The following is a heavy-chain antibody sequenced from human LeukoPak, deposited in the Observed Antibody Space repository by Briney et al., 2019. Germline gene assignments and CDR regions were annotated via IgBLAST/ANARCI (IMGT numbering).Heavy chain of an antibody. CDR1: GFTSDDYD. V-gene: IGHV3-43*02. D-gene: IGHD5-12*01. CDR2: ISGDGGST. Sequence: GGTLRLSCADSGFTSDDYDMHWVRQAPGKGLERVSLISGDGGSTNYADSVKGRFTISRDNSKNSMYLQINSLRPEDTALYYCAKANSGYDYYFDYWGQGTLVTVSS. J-gene: IGHJ4*02. CDR3: AKANSGYDYYFDY.